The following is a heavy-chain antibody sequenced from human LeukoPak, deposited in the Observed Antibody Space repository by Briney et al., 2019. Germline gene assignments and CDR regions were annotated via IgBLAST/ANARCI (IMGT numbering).Heavy chain of an antibody. Sequence: SETLSLTCTVSGGSISSYYWSWTRQPPGKGLEWIGYIYYSGSTNYNPSLKSRVTISVDTSKNQFSLKLSSVTAADTAVYYCARDLGFCSSTSCYPRFDPWGQGTLVTVSS. CDR3: ARDLGFCSSTSCYPRFDP. CDR2: IYYSGST. D-gene: IGHD2-2*01. V-gene: IGHV4-59*01. J-gene: IGHJ5*02. CDR1: GGSISSYY.